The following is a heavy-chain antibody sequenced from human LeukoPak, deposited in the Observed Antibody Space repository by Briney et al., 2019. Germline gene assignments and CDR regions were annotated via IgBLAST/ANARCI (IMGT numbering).Heavy chain of an antibody. Sequence: GGSLRLSCAASGFTVSSDYMSWVRQAPGKGLEWVSSISSNGIYIYYADSVKGRFTISRDNAKNSLYLQMNSLRAEDTAVYYCARDGAVAGRYWGQGTLVTVSS. V-gene: IGHV3-21*01. J-gene: IGHJ4*02. CDR1: GFTVSSDY. CDR3: ARDGAVAGRY. CDR2: ISSNGIYI. D-gene: IGHD6-19*01.